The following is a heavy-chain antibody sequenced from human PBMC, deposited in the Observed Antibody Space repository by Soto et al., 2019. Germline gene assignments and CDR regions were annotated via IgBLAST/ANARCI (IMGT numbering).Heavy chain of an antibody. CDR1: GFTFSSYW. V-gene: IGHV3-74*01. J-gene: IGHJ4*02. CDR3: VRVACGDIGG. D-gene: IGHD3-10*01. Sequence: EVQLVESGGGLVQPGGSLRLSCAASGFTFSSYWMHWVRQAPGKGLVWVSRIKSDGSETSYAASVKGRFTTSRDNAKNPLYLQMSRLPAEDTAVYYCVRVACGDIGGWGQGTLVTVSS. CDR2: IKSDGSET.